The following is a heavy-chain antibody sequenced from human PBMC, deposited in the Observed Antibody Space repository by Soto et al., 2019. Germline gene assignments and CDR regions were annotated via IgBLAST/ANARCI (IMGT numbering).Heavy chain of an antibody. CDR1: GGSISSSSYY. D-gene: IGHD6-19*01. CDR2: IYHSGSN. Sequence: SETLSLTCTVAGGSISSSSYYWAWIRQPPGEGLEWIANIYHSGSNYYNPSLKSQVTISVDRSKNQFSLKLSSVTAADTAVYYCARAGGSSGWYVEEGYYYGMDVWGQGTTVTVSS. V-gene: IGHV4-39*07. CDR3: ARAGGSSGWYVEEGYYYGMDV. J-gene: IGHJ6*02.